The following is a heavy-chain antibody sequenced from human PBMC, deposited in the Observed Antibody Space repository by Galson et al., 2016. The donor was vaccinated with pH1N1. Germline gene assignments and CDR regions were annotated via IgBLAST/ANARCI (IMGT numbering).Heavy chain of an antibody. V-gene: IGHV2-5*01. Sequence: PALVKPTQTLTLTCTFSGFSLSTSGVGVGWIRQPPGKALEWLALIYWNDDKRYSPSLKSRLTITKDTSKNQVVLTMINMDPVDTATYYCAHSLYGDYVGWFDPWGQGTLVTVSS. CDR2: IYWNDDK. J-gene: IGHJ5*02. CDR1: GFSLSTSGVG. CDR3: AHSLYGDYVGWFDP. D-gene: IGHD4-17*01.